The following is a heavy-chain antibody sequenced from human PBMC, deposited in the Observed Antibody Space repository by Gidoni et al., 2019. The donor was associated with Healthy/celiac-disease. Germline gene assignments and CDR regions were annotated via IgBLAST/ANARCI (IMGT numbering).Heavy chain of an antibody. CDR2: IHPSGGNT. CDR3: AGQDCSGGSCYLDY. J-gene: IGHJ4*02. Sequence: VQLMQSGAEVKKPAASVTVSCTAAGCPFTSYYMHWVRQAPGQGLEWMGIIHPSGGNTSYAQKFQGRVTKARDTSTSTVYMELSSLRSEDTAVYYCAGQDCSGGSCYLDYWGQGTLVTVSS. D-gene: IGHD2-15*01. CDR1: GCPFTSYY. V-gene: IGHV1-46*01.